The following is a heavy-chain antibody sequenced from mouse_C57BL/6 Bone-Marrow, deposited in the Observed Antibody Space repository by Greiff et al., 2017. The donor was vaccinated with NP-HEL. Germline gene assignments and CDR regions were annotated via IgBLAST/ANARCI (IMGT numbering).Heavy chain of an antibody. V-gene: IGHV5-17*01. CDR3: ARYQFAY. Sequence: EVNVVESGGGLVKPGGSLKLSCAASGFTFSDYGMHWVRQGPEKGLEWVGYISRGSSSIYYADTVKGRFTISRDNVKNTLFLQMTSLRSEDTAMYYCARYQFAYWGQGTLVTVSA. CDR1: GFTFSDYG. J-gene: IGHJ3*01. CDR2: ISRGSSSI.